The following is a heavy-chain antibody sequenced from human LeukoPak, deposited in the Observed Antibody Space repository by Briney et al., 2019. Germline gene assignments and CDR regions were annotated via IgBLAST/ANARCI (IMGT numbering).Heavy chain of an antibody. CDR3: ARVDCSSTSCHTDYFDY. D-gene: IGHD2-2*02. CDR2: ISAYNGNT. Sequence: ASVKVSCKASGYTFTSYGISWVRQAPGQGLEWMGWISAYNGNTNYAQKLQGRVTMTTDTSTSTAYMELRSLRSDDTAVYYCARVDCSSTSCHTDYFDYWGQGTLVTVSS. CDR1: GYTFTSYG. V-gene: IGHV1-18*01. J-gene: IGHJ4*02.